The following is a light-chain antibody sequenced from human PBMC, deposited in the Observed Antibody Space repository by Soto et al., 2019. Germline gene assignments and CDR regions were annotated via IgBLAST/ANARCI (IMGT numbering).Light chain of an antibody. Sequence: EIVLTQSPGTLSLSPGDRATLSCRASQSVRSSSLAWYQQKPGQAPRLLIYDASSRATGIPGRFRGSGSGTDFTLTISRLEPEDFAVYYCHQYSDSPFTFGPEPKVDIK. CDR1: QSVRSSS. CDR2: DAS. V-gene: IGKV3-20*01. J-gene: IGKJ3*01. CDR3: HQYSDSPFT.